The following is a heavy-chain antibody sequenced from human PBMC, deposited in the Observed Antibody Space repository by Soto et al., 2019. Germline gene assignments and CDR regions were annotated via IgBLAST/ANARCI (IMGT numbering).Heavy chain of an antibody. CDR1: GLTFNSSG. D-gene: IGHD3-22*01. CDR3: AKDLDDGLGYYYDSSGYWGPQDY. V-gene: IGHV3-30*18. Sequence: HPGGSLRLACAASGLTFNSSGMPWFRQDTGKGLEWVAVISYDGSNKYYADSVKGRFTISRDNSKNTLYLQMNSLRAEDTAVYYCAKDLDDGLGYYYDSSGYWGPQDYWGQGTLVTVSS. CDR2: ISYDGSNK. J-gene: IGHJ4*02.